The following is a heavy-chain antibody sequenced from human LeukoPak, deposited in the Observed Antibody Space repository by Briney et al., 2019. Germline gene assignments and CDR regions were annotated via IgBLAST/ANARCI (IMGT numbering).Heavy chain of an antibody. CDR2: TYYRSKWYN. CDR3: ARVSETAMIPYFDY. D-gene: IGHD5-18*01. CDR1: GDSVSSNSAA. J-gene: IGHJ4*02. Sequence: SQTLSLTCAISGDSVSSNSAAWNWIRQSPSRGLEWLGRTYYRSKWYNEYAVSVKSRSTINPDTSKNQFPLQLNSVTPEDTAVYYCARVSETAMIPYFDYWGRGTLVTVSS. V-gene: IGHV6-1*01.